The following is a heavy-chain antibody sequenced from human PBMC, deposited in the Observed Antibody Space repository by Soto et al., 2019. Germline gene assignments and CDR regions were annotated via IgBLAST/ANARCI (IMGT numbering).Heavy chain of an antibody. CDR2: INTNSGDT. V-gene: IGHV1-2*04. D-gene: IGHD5-18*01. Sequence: QVQLVQSGAEVKKLGASVKVSCKASGYTFTAYYIHWVRQAPGQGLEWVGWINTNSGDTNYAQRFQGWVTMTGDTSVSTASMDLTRLRSDDTAVYYCVRGGYTYGYGLDYWGQGTLVTVSS. CDR1: GYTFTAYY. J-gene: IGHJ4*02. CDR3: VRGGYTYGYGLDY.